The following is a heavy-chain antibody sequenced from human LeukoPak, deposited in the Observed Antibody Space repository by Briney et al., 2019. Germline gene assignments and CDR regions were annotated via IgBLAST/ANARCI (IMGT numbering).Heavy chain of an antibody. J-gene: IGHJ4*01. CDR3: ARGEYDILTGYIDH. CDR2: IWYEGSNK. Sequence: PGRSLRLSCAASGFTFNSYGMHWVRQAPGKGLEWVAVIWYEGSNKHHADSARGRFTISRDNSNNILYLQMNNLRAEDTAVYFCARGEYDILTGYIDHWGRGPLVTVSS. CDR1: GFTFNSYG. D-gene: IGHD3-9*01. V-gene: IGHV3-33*01.